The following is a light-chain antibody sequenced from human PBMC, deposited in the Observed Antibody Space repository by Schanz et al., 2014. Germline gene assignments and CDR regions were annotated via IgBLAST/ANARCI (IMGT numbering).Light chain of an antibody. CDR1: SSDVGAYNF. CDR2: DVS. J-gene: IGLJ2*01. Sequence: QSALTQPASVSGSPGQSITISCTGTSSDVGAYNFVSWYQHHPGKAPKLMIYDVSNRPSGVSNRFSGSKSAYTASLTISGLQAEDEADYYCSSYATTNTLVFGGGTKLTVL. CDR3: SSYATTNTLV. V-gene: IGLV2-14*03.